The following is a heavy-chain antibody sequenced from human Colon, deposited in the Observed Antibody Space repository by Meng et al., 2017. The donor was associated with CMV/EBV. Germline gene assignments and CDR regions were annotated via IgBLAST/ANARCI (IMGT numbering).Heavy chain of an antibody. V-gene: IGHV3-33*01. D-gene: IGHD3-10*01. Sequence: TFSGYGMNRVRQAPGKVVEWVAVIGYDGSNKYYADSVKGRFTISRDNSKNTLYLQMNSLRAEDTDVYYCARDPNYYGSGSPDWYFDLWGRGTLVTVSS. CDR3: ARDPNYYGSGSPDWYFDL. CDR2: IGYDGSNK. J-gene: IGHJ2*01. CDR1: TFSGYG.